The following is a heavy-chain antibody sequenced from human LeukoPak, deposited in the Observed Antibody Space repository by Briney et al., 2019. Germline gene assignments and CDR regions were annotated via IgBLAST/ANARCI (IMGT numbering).Heavy chain of an antibody. D-gene: IGHD6-19*01. CDR1: GGTFSSYA. J-gene: IGHJ4*02. Sequence: PGASVKVSCKASGGTFSSYAISWVRQAPGQGLEWMGRIIPILGIANYAQKFQGRVTITADKSTSTAYMELSSLRSEDTAVYYCAREVAVAGPFDYWGQGTLVTVSS. V-gene: IGHV1-69*04. CDR2: IIPILGIA. CDR3: AREVAVAGPFDY.